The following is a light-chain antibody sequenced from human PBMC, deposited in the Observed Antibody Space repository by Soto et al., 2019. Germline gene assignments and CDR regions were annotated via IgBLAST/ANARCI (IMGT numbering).Light chain of an antibody. CDR3: QQYDKSPLT. J-gene: IGKJ4*01. Sequence: EIVLTQSPGTLSLSPGERATLSCRASQSVSNSHLAWHQQKPGQAPRLLIFGVSSRAAGIPDRFSGSGSGTDFPLTISRXEPEDYAVYYCQQYDKSPLTFGGGTKVDIK. CDR2: GVS. CDR1: QSVSNSH. V-gene: IGKV3-20*01.